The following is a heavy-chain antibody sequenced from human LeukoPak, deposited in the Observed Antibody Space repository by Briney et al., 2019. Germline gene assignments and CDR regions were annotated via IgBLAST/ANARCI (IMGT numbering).Heavy chain of an antibody. J-gene: IGHJ6*03. Sequence: GGTFSSYXXXXXRQAXGQGLXXMXGXIPIFGTANYAQKFQGRVTITADESTSTAYMELSSLRSEDTAVYYCARGVPAAIVSAYYYYYMDVWGKGTTVTVSS. CDR2: XIPIFGTA. CDR3: ARGVPAAIVSAYYYYYMDV. D-gene: IGHD2-2*02. CDR1: GGTFSSYX. V-gene: IGHV1-69*01.